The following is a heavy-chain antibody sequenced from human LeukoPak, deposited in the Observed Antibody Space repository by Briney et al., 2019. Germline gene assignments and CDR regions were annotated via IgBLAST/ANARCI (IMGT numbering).Heavy chain of an antibody. D-gene: IGHD3-10*01. V-gene: IGHV3-30*18. CDR3: AKGMWVVRGVIGDAFDI. J-gene: IGHJ3*02. CDR2: MSFDGSNK. CDR1: GFSFSRSG. Sequence: GRSLRLSCTASGFSFSRSGMHWVRQAPGKGLEWVAVMSFDGSNKFYTDSVMGRFTISRDNSKNTLYLQMNSLRAEDTAVYYCAKGMWVVRGVIGDAFDIWGQGTMVTVSS.